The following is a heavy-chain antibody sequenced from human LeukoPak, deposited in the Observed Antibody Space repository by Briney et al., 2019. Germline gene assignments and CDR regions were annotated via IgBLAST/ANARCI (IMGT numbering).Heavy chain of an antibody. Sequence: GGSLRLSCAASGFTFSSYGMHWVRQAPGKGLEWVAVIWYDGSNKYYADSVKGRFTISRDDSKNTLYLQMNSLRAEDTAVYYCAKDTSRYNWNSHLIDYWGQGTLVTVSS. D-gene: IGHD1-7*01. CDR3: AKDTSRYNWNSHLIDY. CDR2: IWYDGSNK. CDR1: GFTFSSYG. V-gene: IGHV3-33*06. J-gene: IGHJ4*02.